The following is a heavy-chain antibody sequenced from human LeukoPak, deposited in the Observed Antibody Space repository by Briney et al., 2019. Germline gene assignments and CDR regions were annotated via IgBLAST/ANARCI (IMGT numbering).Heavy chain of an antibody. V-gene: IGHV1-2*02. CDR3: ARSSGWSLFDY. D-gene: IGHD6-19*01. J-gene: IGHJ4*02. Sequence: GASVKLSCKASAYTFTGYYMHWVRQAPGQGLEWRGWINPNSGGTNYAQKFQGRVTMTRDTSISTAYMELSTLRSDDTAVYYCARSSGWSLFDYWGQGTLVTVSS. CDR1: AYTFTGYY. CDR2: INPNSGGT.